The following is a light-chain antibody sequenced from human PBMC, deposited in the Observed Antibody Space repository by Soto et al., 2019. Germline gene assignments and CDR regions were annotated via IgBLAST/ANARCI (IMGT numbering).Light chain of an antibody. CDR1: QSITSS. J-gene: IGKJ5*01. V-gene: IGKV1-5*01. CDR2: DAS. Sequence: TQSPGILSLSPGERASLSCGASQSITSSFLAWYQQRPGKAPKLLIYDASTLERGVPSRFSGTGSGTEFTLTISSLQPDDFATYYCQQYHRASITFGQGTRLEI. CDR3: QQYHRASIT.